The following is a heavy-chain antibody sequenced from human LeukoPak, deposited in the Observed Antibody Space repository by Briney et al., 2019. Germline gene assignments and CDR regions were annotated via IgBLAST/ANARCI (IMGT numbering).Heavy chain of an antibody. CDR3: ASRGFLNY. J-gene: IGHJ4*02. Sequence: GGSLRLSCAASGFTFNSYWMNWVRQAPGKGLLWVSHMSSDGTITSYADSVKGRLTISRDNAKNTLYLQMNSLRAEDTGVYYCASRGFLNYWGQGTLVTVSS. CDR1: GFTFNSYW. CDR2: MSSDGTIT. V-gene: IGHV3-74*01.